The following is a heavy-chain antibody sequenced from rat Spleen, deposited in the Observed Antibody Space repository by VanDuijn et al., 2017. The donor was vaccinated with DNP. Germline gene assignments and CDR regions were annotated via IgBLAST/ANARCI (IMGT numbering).Heavy chain of an antibody. V-gene: IGHV5-19*01. D-gene: IGHD5-1*01. CDR3: ATRSYRDGSHWFAY. Sequence: EVQLVESGGGLVQPGRSLKLSCAASGFTFSNYGMHWIRQAPTKGLEWVASISPSGGSTYYRDSVKGRFTISRDNAKSTLYLQMDSLRSEDTATYYCATRSYRDGSHWFAYWGQGTLVTVSS. CDR1: GFTFSNYG. J-gene: IGHJ3*01. CDR2: ISPSGGST.